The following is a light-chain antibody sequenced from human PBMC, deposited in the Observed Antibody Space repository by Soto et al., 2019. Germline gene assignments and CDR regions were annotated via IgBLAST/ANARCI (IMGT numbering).Light chain of an antibody. Sequence: QSALTQPASVSGSPGQSITISCTGTSSDIGDSNYVSWYQQHPGKAPKLVIYDVSNRPSGVSNRFSGSKSANTDTLTISGLQAEDEADYYCSSFRSSSTSYVFGTGNKLTVL. V-gene: IGLV2-14*03. CDR3: SSFRSSSTSYV. CDR1: SSDIGDSNY. J-gene: IGLJ1*01. CDR2: DVS.